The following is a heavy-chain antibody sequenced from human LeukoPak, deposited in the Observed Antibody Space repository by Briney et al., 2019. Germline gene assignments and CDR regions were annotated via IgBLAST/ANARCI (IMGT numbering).Heavy chain of an antibody. CDR3: ARNKRSRYSNYYYYYMDV. J-gene: IGHJ6*03. CDR1: GGTFSSYA. V-gene: IGHV1-69*05. Sequence: SVKVSCKASGGTFSSYAISWVRQAPGQGLEWMGGIIPIFGTANYAQKFQGRVTITTDESTSTAYMGLSSLRSEDTAVYYCARNKRSRYSNYYYYYMDVWGKGTMVTVSS. CDR2: IIPIFGTA. D-gene: IGHD4-11*01.